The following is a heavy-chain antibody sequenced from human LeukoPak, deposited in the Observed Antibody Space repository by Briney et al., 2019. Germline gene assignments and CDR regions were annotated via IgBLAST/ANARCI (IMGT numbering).Heavy chain of an antibody. Sequence: SDTLSLTCTVSGGSISSYYWSWIRQPAGKGLEWIRRIYTSGSTNYNPSLKSRVTMSVDTSKNQFSLKLSSVTAADTAVYYCARDQMGDYYGSGETAFDYWGQGTLVTVSS. J-gene: IGHJ4*02. CDR1: GGSISSYY. D-gene: IGHD3-10*01. CDR3: ARDQMGDYYGSGETAFDY. CDR2: IYTSGST. V-gene: IGHV4-4*07.